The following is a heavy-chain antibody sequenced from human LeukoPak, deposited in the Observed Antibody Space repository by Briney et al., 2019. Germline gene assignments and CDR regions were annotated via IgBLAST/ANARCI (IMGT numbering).Heavy chain of an antibody. CDR2: INTDENVT. Sequence: PGGSLRLSCAASGFTFSKYWMLWVRQAPGKGLESVSRINTDENVTTYADSVKGRFTVSRDNADNTMFLKMNSVRAEDTAVYYCATKQWLAPPPDSWG. CDR1: GFTFSKYW. J-gene: IGHJ5*01. V-gene: IGHV3-74*01. D-gene: IGHD6-19*01. CDR3: ATKQWLAPPPDS.